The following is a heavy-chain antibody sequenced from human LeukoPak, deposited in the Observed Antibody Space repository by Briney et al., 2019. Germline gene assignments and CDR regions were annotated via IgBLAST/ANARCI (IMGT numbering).Heavy chain of an antibody. Sequence: GSLRLSCATSGFTFNIYWMQWVRQVPGKGLVWVSRIDSNGGGATYADSVKGRFTTSRDNGNSTMYLQMNSLRAEDTAIYYCARAKYSSRWSLDYWGQGALVTVSS. V-gene: IGHV3-74*03. CDR3: ARAKYSSRWSLDY. CDR2: IDSNGGGA. J-gene: IGHJ4*02. D-gene: IGHD6-13*01. CDR1: GFTFNIYW.